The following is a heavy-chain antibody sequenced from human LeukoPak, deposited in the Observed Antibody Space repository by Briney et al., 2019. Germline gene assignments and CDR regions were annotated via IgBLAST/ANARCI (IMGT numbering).Heavy chain of an antibody. CDR3: AKDGIIYDSVTDWYFDL. J-gene: IGHJ2*01. D-gene: IGHD1-14*01. CDR2: INQGGGKK. Sequence: GGSLRLSCATSGFTFSSFWMSWVRQAPGKGLEWVANINQGGGKKNYVDSVKGRFTISRDSAKSSLYLQMNSLRAEDTAVYYCAKDGIIYDSVTDWYFDLWGRGTLVTVSS. CDR1: GFTFSSFW. V-gene: IGHV3-7*05.